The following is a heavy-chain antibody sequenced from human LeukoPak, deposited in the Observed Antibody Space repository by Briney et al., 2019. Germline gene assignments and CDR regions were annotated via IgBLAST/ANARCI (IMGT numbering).Heavy chain of an antibody. V-gene: IGHV7-4-1*02. CDR3: AREPATFDY. CDR2: INTNTGNP. D-gene: IGHD6-25*01. J-gene: IGHJ4*02. Sequence: GASVKVSCTASGYIFTSYAMNWVRQAPGQGLEWMGWINTNTGNPTYAQGFTGRFVFSLDTSVSTSYLQISSLKAEDTAVYYCAREPATFDYWGQGTLVTVSS. CDR1: GYIFTSYA.